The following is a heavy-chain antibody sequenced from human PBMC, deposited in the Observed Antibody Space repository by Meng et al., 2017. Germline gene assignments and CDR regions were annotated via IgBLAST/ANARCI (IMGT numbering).Heavy chain of an antibody. CDR3: ARDSSSGWYHNY. V-gene: IGHV3-53*02. CDR2: IYSGGST. CDR1: GFSVTTSY. D-gene: IGHD6-19*01. Sequence: EVQLAEIGGGLIQPGGSLRLSCTASGFSVTTSYMSWVRQAPGKGLEWVSVIYSGGSTYYADSVKGRFSISRDNSKNTLYLQMNSLRAEDTAVYFCARDSSSGWYHNYWGQGTLVTVSS. J-gene: IGHJ4*02.